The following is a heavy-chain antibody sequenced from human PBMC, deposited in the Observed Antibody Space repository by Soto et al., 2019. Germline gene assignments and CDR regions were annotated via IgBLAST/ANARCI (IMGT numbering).Heavy chain of an antibody. CDR1: GFNFRRYW. Sequence: EVQLVESGGGLVQPGGSLRLSCAASGFNFRRYWMSWVRQAPGKGLEWVANIKEDGSEQYYVDSVKGRFTIFRDNAKNSLSLQMNSLRAEDTAIYYCARDPTASYGDSLRFDYWGQGTPGHRLL. CDR3: ARDPTASYGDSLRFDY. D-gene: IGHD4-17*01. J-gene: IGHJ4*02. CDR2: IKEDGSEQ. V-gene: IGHV3-7*01.